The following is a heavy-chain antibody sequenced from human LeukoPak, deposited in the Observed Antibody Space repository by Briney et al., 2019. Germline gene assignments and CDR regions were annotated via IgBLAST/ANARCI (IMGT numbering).Heavy chain of an antibody. D-gene: IGHD6-13*01. J-gene: IGHJ3*02. CDR2: ISYDGSNK. CDR3: AKLVAAAVDDAFDI. V-gene: IGHV3-30*18. Sequence: PGRSLRLSCAASGFTFSSYGMHWVRQAPGKGLEWVAVISYDGSNKYYADSVKGRFTISRDNSKNTLYLQMNSLRAEDTAVYYCAKLVAAAVDDAFDIWGQGTMVTVSS. CDR1: GFTFSSYG.